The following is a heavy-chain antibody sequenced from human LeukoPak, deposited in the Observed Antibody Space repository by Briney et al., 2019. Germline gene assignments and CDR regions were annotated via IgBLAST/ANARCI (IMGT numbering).Heavy chain of an antibody. D-gene: IGHD2-2*01. CDR2: ISGSGGST. CDR3: AKGYCSSTSCPIDY. V-gene: IGHV3-23*01. J-gene: IGHJ4*02. CDR1: GFTFSSYA. Sequence: GGSLRLSCAASGFTFSSYAMSWVRQAPGKGLEWVSAISGSGGSTYYADSVKGRFTISRDNFKNTLYLQMNSLRAEDTAVYYCAKGYCSSTSCPIDYWGQGTLVTVSS.